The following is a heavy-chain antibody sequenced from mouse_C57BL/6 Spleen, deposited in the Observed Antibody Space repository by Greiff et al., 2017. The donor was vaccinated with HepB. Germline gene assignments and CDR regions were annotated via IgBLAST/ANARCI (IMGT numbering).Heavy chain of an antibody. CDR2: IWSDGST. CDR1: GFSLTSYG. Sequence: VHLVESGPGLVAPSQSLSITCTVSGFSLTSYGVHWVRQPPGKGLEWLVVIWSDGSTTYNSALKSRLSISKDNSKSQVFLKMNSLQTDDTAMYYCARQDITTVVEGNAMDYWGQGTSVTVSS. CDR3: ARQDITTVVEGNAMDY. J-gene: IGHJ4*01. D-gene: IGHD1-1*01. V-gene: IGHV2-6-1*01.